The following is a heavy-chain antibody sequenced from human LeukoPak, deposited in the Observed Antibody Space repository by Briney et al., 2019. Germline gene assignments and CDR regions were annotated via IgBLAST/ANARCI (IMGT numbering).Heavy chain of an antibody. CDR1: GFTFSSYS. J-gene: IGHJ4*02. Sequence: GGSLRLSCAASGFTFSSYSMNWVRQAPGKGLEWVSFIYSGGSTHYSDSVKGRFTISRVNSRNTLYLQMNRLRVEDTAVYYCAKGSRGSCRGAYCYSFDNWGQGAVVTVSS. V-gene: IGHV3-23*05. CDR3: AKGSRGSCRGAYCYSFDN. D-gene: IGHD2-21*02. CDR2: IYSGGST.